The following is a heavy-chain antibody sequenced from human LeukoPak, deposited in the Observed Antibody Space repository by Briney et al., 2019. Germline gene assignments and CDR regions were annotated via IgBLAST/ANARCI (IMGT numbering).Heavy chain of an antibody. CDR2: ASSDGSDK. CDR1: GFTFIDYP. CDR3: ARAHSASWYAAY. J-gene: IGHJ4*03. D-gene: IGHD2-2*01. V-gene: IGHV3-30*04. Sequence: GGSRRFSCTTSGFTFIDYPMPWVRQAPGGGPEWVALASSDGSDKQYAASVKGRFTISRDDSKNTLYLEMNTLKDEDTAVYYCARAHSASWYAAYWGHGTRVTVSS.